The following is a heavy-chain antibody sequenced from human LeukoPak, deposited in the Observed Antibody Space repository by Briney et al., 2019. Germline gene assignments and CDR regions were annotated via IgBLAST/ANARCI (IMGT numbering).Heavy chain of an antibody. CDR3: ATEGYYYDSSGERRFDY. CDR1: GYTFTGYY. J-gene: IGHJ4*02. D-gene: IGHD3-22*01. CDR2: MNPNSGNT. Sequence: ASVKVSCMASGYTFTGYYMHWVRQAPGQGLEWMGWMNPNSGNTGYAQKFQGRVTMTRNTSISTAYMELSSLRSEDTAVYYCATEGYYYDSSGERRFDYWGQGTLVTVSS. V-gene: IGHV1-8*02.